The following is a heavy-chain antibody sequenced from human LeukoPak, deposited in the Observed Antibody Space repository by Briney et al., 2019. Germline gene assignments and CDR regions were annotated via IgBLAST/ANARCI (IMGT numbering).Heavy chain of an antibody. CDR1: GASVSSHY. J-gene: IGHJ4*02. CDR3: ARVGDTSGYFYYFDY. V-gene: IGHV4-59*08. Sequence: SETLSLTCTVSGASVSSHYWSWIRQPPGKGLEWIGYVSYSGGTNYNPSLKSRVTISLDTSKDQFSLRLSSVTAADTALYYCARVGDTSGYFYYFDYWGQGTLVTVSS. CDR2: VSYSGGT. D-gene: IGHD3-22*01.